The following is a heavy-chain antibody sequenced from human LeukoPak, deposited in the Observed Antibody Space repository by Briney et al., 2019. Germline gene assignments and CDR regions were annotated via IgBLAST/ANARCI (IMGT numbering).Heavy chain of an antibody. J-gene: IGHJ5*02. V-gene: IGHV3-74*01. CDR3: AREHTYSSSWWLWFDP. CDR1: GFIFGSYW. Sequence: AGGSLRLSCAASGFIFGSYWMHRVRQAPGRGLVWVSRINTDGTSTSYADSVKGRFTISRDNAKNTLSLQMNSLRAEDTAVYYCAREHTYSSSWWLWFDPWGQGTLVTVSS. D-gene: IGHD6-13*01. CDR2: INTDGTST.